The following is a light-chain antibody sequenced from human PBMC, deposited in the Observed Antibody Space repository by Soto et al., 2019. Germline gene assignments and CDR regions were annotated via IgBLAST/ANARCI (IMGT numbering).Light chain of an antibody. Sequence: EIVFTQSPVTLSLSPGERATLSCRASQSFRGLLAWYQQKHGQAPRXLIYDAYNRATGIPPRFSGSGSGTDLTITISSLEPEDSEVYDCQQRHMWPITFGQGTRLEIK. J-gene: IGKJ5*01. CDR2: DAY. CDR1: QSFRGL. V-gene: IGKV3-11*01. CDR3: QQRHMWPIT.